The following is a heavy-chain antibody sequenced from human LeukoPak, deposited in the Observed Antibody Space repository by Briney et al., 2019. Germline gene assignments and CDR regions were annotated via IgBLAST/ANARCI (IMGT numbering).Heavy chain of an antibody. CDR3: ARVNINNWHSCDY. Sequence: SGTLSLTCAVSGGSIGSNNWWGWVRQPPGKGLEWVGEIYHSGSPNYNPSLKSRVTISVDKSRNHFSLNLSSVTAADTAVYCCARVNINNWHSCDYWGQGTLVTVSS. J-gene: IGHJ4*02. D-gene: IGHD1-1*01. CDR1: GGSIGSNNW. CDR2: IYHSGSP. V-gene: IGHV4-4*01.